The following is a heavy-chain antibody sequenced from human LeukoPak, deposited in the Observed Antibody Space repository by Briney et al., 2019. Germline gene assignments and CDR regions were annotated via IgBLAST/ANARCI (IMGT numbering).Heavy chain of an antibody. V-gene: IGHV1-46*01. CDR3: VRGTGTSFGYFDY. CDR1: GYTFTSHY. CDR2: IKPNGGST. Sequence: ASVKDSCKASGYTFTSHYIHWVRQAPGQGLEWMGIIKPNGGSTGYAQKFQGRVTLTRDTSTSTGYMELSSLRSEDTAVYYCVRGTGTSFGYFDYWGQGTLVTVSS. D-gene: IGHD1-14*01. J-gene: IGHJ4*02.